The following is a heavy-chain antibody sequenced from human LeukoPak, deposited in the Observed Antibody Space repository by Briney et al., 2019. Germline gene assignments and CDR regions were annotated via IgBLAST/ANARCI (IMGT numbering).Heavy chain of an antibody. D-gene: IGHD5-18*01. CDR2: IIPILGIA. V-gene: IGHV1-69*04. CDR1: GGTFSSYA. CDR3: ARVGVVDTEGDY. J-gene: IGHJ4*02. Sequence: ASVKVSCKASGGTFSSYAISWVRQAPGQGLEWMGRIIPILGIANYAQKFQGRVTITADKSTSTAYMELSSLRSEDTAVYYCARVGVVDTEGDYWGQGTLVTVSS.